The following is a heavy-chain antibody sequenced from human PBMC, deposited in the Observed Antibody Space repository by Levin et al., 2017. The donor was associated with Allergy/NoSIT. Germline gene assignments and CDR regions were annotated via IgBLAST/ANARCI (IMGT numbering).Heavy chain of an antibody. Sequence: GESLKISCAASGFTFSSYAMHWVRQAPGKGLEWVAVISYDGSNKYYADSVKGRFTISRDNSKNTLYLQMNSLRAEDTAVYYCAREKPDDFWSGYSGHFDYWGQGTLVTVSS. CDR3: AREKPDDFWSGYSGHFDY. J-gene: IGHJ4*02. D-gene: IGHD3-3*01. CDR2: ISYDGSNK. V-gene: IGHV3-30*04. CDR1: GFTFSSYA.